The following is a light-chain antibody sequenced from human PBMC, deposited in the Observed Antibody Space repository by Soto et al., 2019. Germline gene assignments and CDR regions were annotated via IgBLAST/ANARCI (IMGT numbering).Light chain of an antibody. J-gene: IGLJ2*01. V-gene: IGLV2-14*01. CDR2: EVS. Sequence: QSALTQPASVSGSPGQSITISCTGTSSDVGRYKFVSWYQQYPGKAPRLMMYEVSNRPSGVSNRFSGSKSGNTASLTISGLQTEDEAIYYCSSSTSTSTLMIFGGGTKLTVL. CDR1: SSDVGRYKF. CDR3: SSSTSTSTLMI.